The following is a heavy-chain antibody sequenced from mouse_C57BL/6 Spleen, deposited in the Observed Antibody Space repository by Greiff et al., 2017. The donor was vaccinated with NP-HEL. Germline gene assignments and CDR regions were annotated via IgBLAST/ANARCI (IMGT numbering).Heavy chain of an antibody. CDR2: IRLKSDNYAT. J-gene: IGHJ3*01. V-gene: IGHV6-3*01. CDR1: GFTFSNYW. Sequence: EVKVEESGGGLVQPGGSMKLSCVASGFTFSNYWMNWVRQSPEKGLEWVAQIRLKSDNYATHYAESVKGRFTISRDDSKSSVYLQMNNLRAEDTGIYYCTGYYSNYGRFAYWGQGTLVTVSA. CDR3: TGYYSNYGRFAY. D-gene: IGHD2-5*01.